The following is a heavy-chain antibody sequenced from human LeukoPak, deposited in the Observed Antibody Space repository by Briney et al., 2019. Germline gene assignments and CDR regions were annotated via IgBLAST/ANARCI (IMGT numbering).Heavy chain of an antibody. CDR3: TTDGLVVDYYYGMDV. V-gene: IGHV3-15*07. D-gene: IGHD2-2*01. J-gene: IGHJ6*02. CDR2: IKSKTDGGTT. CDR1: GSPFSNAW. Sequence: GGSLRLSCAAFGSPFSNAWMNWVRKAPGKGLDWVARIKSKTDGGTTDYAAPVKGRFTISRDDSKNTLYLQMNSLKTEDTAVYYCTTDGLVVDYYYGMDVRGQGTTVTVSS.